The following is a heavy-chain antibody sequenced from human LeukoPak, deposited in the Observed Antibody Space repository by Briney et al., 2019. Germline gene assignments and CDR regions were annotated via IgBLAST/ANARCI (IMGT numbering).Heavy chain of an antibody. CDR2: ISGSGGST. Sequence: GGSLRLSCAASGFTFSSYAMSGVRQAPGKGLEWVSAISGSGGSTYYVDSVKGGFTISRENSQNTLYLQMHSLRAEDTAVYYCANEVSRRPFDYWGQGPLVPVSS. V-gene: IGHV3-23*01. D-gene: IGHD3-22*01. J-gene: IGHJ4*02. CDR3: ANEVSRRPFDY. CDR1: GFTFSSYA.